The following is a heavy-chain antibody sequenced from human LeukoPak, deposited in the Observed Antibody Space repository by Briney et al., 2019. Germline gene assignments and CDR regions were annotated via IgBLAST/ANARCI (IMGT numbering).Heavy chain of an antibody. Sequence: GTSLRLSCAASGLTFSSFGMHWVRQAPGKGLEWVAFIWYDGSNKYYADSVKGRFTISRDNSKNTLYLQMNSLRVEDTAVYYCARDGTVTAGPFDPWGQGTLVTVSS. CDR1: GLTFSSFG. CDR3: ARDGTVTAGPFDP. J-gene: IGHJ5*02. CDR2: IWYDGSNK. V-gene: IGHV3-33*01. D-gene: IGHD4-11*01.